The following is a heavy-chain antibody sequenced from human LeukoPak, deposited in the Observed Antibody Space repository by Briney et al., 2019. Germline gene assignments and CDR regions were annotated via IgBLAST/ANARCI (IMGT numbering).Heavy chain of an antibody. CDR2: INPKTGGT. Sequence: GASVKVSCKASGYTFTGYYMHWVRQAPGQGLEWMGWINPKTGGTNYAQRFQGRVSMTRDTSISTAYLELSRLRSDDTAVYYCVRDCGSSSWGEDYWGQGTLVTVSS. V-gene: IGHV1-2*02. D-gene: IGHD6-13*01. CDR1: GYTFTGYY. J-gene: IGHJ4*02. CDR3: VRDCGSSSWGEDY.